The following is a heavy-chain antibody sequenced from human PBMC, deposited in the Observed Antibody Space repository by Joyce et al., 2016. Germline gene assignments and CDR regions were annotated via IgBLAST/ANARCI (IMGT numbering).Heavy chain of an antibody. D-gene: IGHD2-2*01. CDR1: GGSISSGNYY. V-gene: IGHV4-61*01. J-gene: IGHJ6*03. CDR2: IYVTWAT. CDR3: ARSYWDKYACRSINCSADYYHYQYMDV. Sequence: QVQLQESGPGLVKPSETLSFTCTVSGGSISSGNYYWGWIRQPPGKGLEWIGNIYVTWATTYNPSLKSRLTISVDTSKNQFSLDLSSVTAADTAIYYCARSYWDKYACRSINCSADYYHYQYMDVWGKGTTVTVSS.